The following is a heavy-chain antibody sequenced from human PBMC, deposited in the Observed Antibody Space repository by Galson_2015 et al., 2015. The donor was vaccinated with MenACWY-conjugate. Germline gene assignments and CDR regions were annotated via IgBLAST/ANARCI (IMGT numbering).Heavy chain of an antibody. Sequence: SLRLSCAASGFTFSSYAMSWVRQAPGKGLEWVSAISGSGGSTYYADSVKGRFTISRDNSKNTLYLQMNSLRAEDTAVYYCVKTHGSGSSIPAPHLVWGQGTLVTVSS. J-gene: IGHJ4*02. CDR1: GFTFSSYA. D-gene: IGHD3-10*01. V-gene: IGHV3-23*01. CDR3: VKTHGSGSSIPAPHLV. CDR2: ISGSGGST.